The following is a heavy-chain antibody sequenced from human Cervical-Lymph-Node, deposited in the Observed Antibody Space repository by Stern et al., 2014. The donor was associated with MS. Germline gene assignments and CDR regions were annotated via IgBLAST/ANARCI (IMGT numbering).Heavy chain of an antibody. Sequence: QLQLQESGPGLVKPSQTLSLTCTVSGGSISSRGDYWSWVRQHPGKGLVWIGYIYYSGSTYYNPSLKSLVTISLDTSKNQFSLKVNSVTAADTAVYYCARDVTGDGYFGLWGRGTLVTVSS. CDR1: GGSISSRGDY. V-gene: IGHV4-31*01. CDR3: ARDVTGDGYFGL. CDR2: IYYSGST. J-gene: IGHJ2*01. D-gene: IGHD7-27*01.